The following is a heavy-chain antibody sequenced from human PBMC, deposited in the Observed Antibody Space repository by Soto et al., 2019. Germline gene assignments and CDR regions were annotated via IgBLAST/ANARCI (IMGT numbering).Heavy chain of an antibody. CDR1: GGTFSSYA. D-gene: IGHD1-26*01. J-gene: IGHJ4*02. Sequence: QVQLVQSGAEVKKPGSSVKVSCTASGGTFSSYAISWVRQAPGQGLEWMGGIIPIFGTANYAQKFQGRVTITADESTSTAYMELSSLRSEDTAVYYCASPPGYSGSYYFDYWGQGTLVTVSS. CDR2: IIPIFGTA. V-gene: IGHV1-69*01. CDR3: ASPPGYSGSYYFDY.